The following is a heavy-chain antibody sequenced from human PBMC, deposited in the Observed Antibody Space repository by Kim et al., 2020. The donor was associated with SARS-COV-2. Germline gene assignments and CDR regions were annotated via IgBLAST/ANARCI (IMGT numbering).Heavy chain of an antibody. CDR1: GGSISSGGYY. CDR3: ARARGETYYWNWFDP. Sequence: SQTLSLTCTVSGGSISSGGYYWSWIRQHPGKGLEWIGYIYYSGSTYYNPSLKSRVTISVDTSKNQFSLKLSSVTAADTAVYYCARARGETYYWNWFDPWGQGTLVTVSS. D-gene: IGHD3-10*01. J-gene: IGHJ5*02. CDR2: IYYSGST. V-gene: IGHV4-31*03.